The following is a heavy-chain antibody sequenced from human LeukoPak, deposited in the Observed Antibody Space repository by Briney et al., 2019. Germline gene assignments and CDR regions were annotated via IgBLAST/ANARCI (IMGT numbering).Heavy chain of an antibody. CDR3: ARDYKCAFDN. CDR2: IGIDSGNT. Sequence: GGSLRLSCAASGFTFSDYSMNWVRQAPGKGLEWISYIGIDSGNTNYADSVKGRFTISGDKAKNSLYLQMNSLRVEDTAVYYCARDYKCAFDNWGQGTLVTVSS. CDR1: GFTFSDYS. J-gene: IGHJ4*02. V-gene: IGHV3-48*01. D-gene: IGHD1-1*01.